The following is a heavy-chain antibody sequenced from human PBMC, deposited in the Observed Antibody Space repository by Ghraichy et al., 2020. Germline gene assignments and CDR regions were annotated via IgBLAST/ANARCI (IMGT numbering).Heavy chain of an antibody. CDR2: MYASGNT. D-gene: IGHD6-13*01. Sequence: GGSLRLSCAASGLTVSSNCMSWVRQAPGKGLEWVSVMYASGNTFYTDSVKGRFTISRDNSKNTLYLQMDSLRAEDTAVYYCERGAGTNGWHTSSWYGAFDLWGQGTMVTVSA. J-gene: IGHJ3*01. CDR3: ERGAGTNGWHTSSWYGAFDL. V-gene: IGHV3-66*01. CDR1: GLTVSSNC.